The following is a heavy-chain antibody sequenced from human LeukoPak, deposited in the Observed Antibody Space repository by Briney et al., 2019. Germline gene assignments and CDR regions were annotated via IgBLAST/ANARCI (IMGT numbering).Heavy chain of an antibody. J-gene: IGHJ5*02. D-gene: IGHD3/OR15-3a*01. CDR3: AKGKAGGLVHLCDP. V-gene: IGHV3-23*01. CDR1: GFTFSSYA. CDR2: IVASYEGT. Sequence: PGGSLRLSCAASGFTFSSYAMMWVRQAPGKGLEWVSTIVASYEGTFYADSVKGRFTISRDNSKGTLSLQMNSLRAEDTAVYYCAKGKAGGLVHLCDPWGQGTLVTVSS.